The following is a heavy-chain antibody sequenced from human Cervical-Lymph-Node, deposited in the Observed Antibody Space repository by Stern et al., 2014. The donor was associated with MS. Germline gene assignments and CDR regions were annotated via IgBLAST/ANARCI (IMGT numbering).Heavy chain of an antibody. V-gene: IGHV1-18*01. CDR3: ARDDDYTRRAIDY. Sequence: VQMEESGAEVKKPGASVNVSCKTSGYTFPYYAISWIRQAPGQGLEWVAWISPYNGNTNFVQKIQGRAAMTTDTSTSTAYMELRSLRSDDTAVYYCARDDDYTRRAIDYWGQGTLVTVSS. CDR1: GYTFPYYA. J-gene: IGHJ4*02. D-gene: IGHD4-11*01. CDR2: ISPYNGNT.